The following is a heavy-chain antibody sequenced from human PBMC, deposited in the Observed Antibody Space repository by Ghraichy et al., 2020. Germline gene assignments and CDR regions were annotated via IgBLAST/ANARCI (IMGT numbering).Heavy chain of an antibody. CDR3: AKDDEAYCGGDCYSGYYYHGMDV. D-gene: IGHD2-21*02. J-gene: IGHJ6*02. CDR1: GFTFSSYA. V-gene: IGHV3-30*18. CDR2: ISYDGNIK. Sequence: LSLTCAASGFTFSSYAMHWVRQAPGKGLEWVAVISYDGNIKYYGDSVKGRFIISRDNSKTKNTLYLQMNSLRAEDTAVYYRAKDDEAYCGGDCYSGYYYHGMDVWGQGTTVTVS.